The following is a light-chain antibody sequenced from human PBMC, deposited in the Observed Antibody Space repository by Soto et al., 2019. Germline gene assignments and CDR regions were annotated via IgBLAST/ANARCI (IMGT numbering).Light chain of an antibody. CDR1: TGAVTSGHY. CDR2: DTR. J-gene: IGLJ2*01. V-gene: IGLV7-46*01. Sequence: QAVVTQEPSLTVSPRGTVTLTCGSSTGAVTSGHYPYWFQQKPGQAPRTLIYDTRNKHSWTPARFSGSLLGGKAALTLSGAQPEDEADYYCLLSYSGARVFGGGTQLTVL. CDR3: LLSYSGARV.